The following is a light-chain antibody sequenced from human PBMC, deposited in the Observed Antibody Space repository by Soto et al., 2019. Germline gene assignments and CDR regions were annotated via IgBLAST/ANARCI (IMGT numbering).Light chain of an antibody. CDR3: QQTESYPST. V-gene: IGKV1-5*01. CDR1: QTISSW. Sequence: DIQMTQSPSTLSGSVGDRVTITCRASQTISSWLAWYQQKPGKAPKLLIYDASNLETGVPSRFSGSGSGTDFTLTISSLQPEDFATYHCQQTESYPSTFGGGTKVDIK. J-gene: IGKJ4*01. CDR2: DAS.